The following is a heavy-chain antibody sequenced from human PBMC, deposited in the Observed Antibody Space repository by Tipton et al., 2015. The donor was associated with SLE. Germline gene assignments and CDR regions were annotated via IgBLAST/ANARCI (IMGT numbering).Heavy chain of an antibody. Sequence: TLSLTCTVSGDSISSGGNYWSWIRQPAGKGLEWIGRIYPTGNTNYNPSLNSRVTMSVDTSKNQFSLNLTSVTAADTAVYYCARDKSSHSKYILDYWGQGTLVTVSS. D-gene: IGHD3-3*02. V-gene: IGHV4-61*02. CDR3: ARDKSSHSKYILDY. J-gene: IGHJ4*02. CDR2: IYPTGNT. CDR1: GDSISSGGNY.